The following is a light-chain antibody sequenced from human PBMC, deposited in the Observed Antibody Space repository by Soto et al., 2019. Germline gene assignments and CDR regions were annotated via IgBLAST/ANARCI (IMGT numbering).Light chain of an antibody. CDR3: QQANSFPPT. CDR1: QGISSW. CDR2: AAS. J-gene: IGKJ3*01. Sequence: DIQMTQSPSSVSASVGDRVTITCRASQGISSWVALYQQKPGKAPKLLIYAASSLQSGGPSRFSGSGSWTDFTLTISSLQPEDFATYYCQQANSFPPTFGPGTKVDIK. V-gene: IGKV1-12*01.